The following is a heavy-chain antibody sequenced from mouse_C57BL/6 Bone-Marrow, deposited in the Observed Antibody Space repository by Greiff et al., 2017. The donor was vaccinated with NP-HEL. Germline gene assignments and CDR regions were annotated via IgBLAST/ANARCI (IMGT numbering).Heavy chain of an antibody. J-gene: IGHJ4*01. D-gene: IGHD1-1*01. CDR1: EYEFPSHA. Sequence: DVMLVESGGGLVQPGESLKLSCESNEYEFPSHAMSWVRKTPENRLELVAALNSDGGITSYPDTLERRFIISRDNTKKTQYLQMSSLRSEDTALYYCARHDGSSYDYAMDYWGQGTSVTVSS. CDR3: ARHDGSSYDYAMDY. V-gene: IGHV5-2*01. CDR2: LNSDGGIT.